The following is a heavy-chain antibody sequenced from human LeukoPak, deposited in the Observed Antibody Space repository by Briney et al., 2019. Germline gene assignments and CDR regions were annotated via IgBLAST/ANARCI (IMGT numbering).Heavy chain of an antibody. V-gene: IGHV4-39*01. CDR3: ARRGGSGRAFDY. D-gene: IGHD1-26*01. CDR1: GAPICGGTYY. J-gene: IGHJ4*02. Sequence: SETLSLTCSVSGAPICGGTYYWGWIRQPPGKGLEWIGSVYYTGSTYDNPSLKSRVTISVDTSKNQFSLKLSSVTAADTAVYYCARRGGSGRAFDYWGQGTLVTVSS. CDR2: VYYTGST.